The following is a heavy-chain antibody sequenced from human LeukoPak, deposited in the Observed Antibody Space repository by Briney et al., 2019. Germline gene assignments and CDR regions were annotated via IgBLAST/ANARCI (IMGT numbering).Heavy chain of an antibody. CDR3: ARITLGGYFDY. D-gene: IGHD3-16*01. V-gene: IGHV2-26*01. Sequence: SGPVLVKPTETLTLTCTVAGFSLSNARVGVSWIRQPPGKSLEWLAYIFSNDEKSYSTSLKSRLTISKDTSTSQVVLTMTNMDPVDTATYYCARITLGGYFDYWGQGTLVTVSS. CDR1: GFSLSNARVG. J-gene: IGHJ4*02. CDR2: IFSNDEK.